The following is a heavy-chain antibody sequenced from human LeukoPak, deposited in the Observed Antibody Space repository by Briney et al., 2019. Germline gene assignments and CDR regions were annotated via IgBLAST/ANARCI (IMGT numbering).Heavy chain of an antibody. J-gene: IGHJ4*02. CDR3: ARYDYDWFLDY. D-gene: IGHD3-22*01. CDR1: GGSISSYY. V-gene: IGHV4-59*01. CDR2: FYYTGST. Sequence: TASETLSLTCIVSGGSISSYYWSWIRQPPGKGLEWIGYFYYTGSTNYNPSLKSRVTISLDTSNNQFSLRLSSVTAADTAVYYCARYDYDWFLDYWGQGTLVTVSS.